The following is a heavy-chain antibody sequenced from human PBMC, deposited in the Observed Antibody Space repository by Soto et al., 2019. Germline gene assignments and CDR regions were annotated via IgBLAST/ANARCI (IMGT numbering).Heavy chain of an antibody. J-gene: IGHJ4*02. CDR2: IYSSGST. Sequence: PSETLSLTCSVSDGSIISYFWSWIRQPPGKGLEWIGYIYSSGSTNYNPSLKSRVTISVDTSKNQFSLKLTSVTAADTAVYYCARAGTAMVQLDYWGQGTPVTVSS. D-gene: IGHD5-18*01. CDR1: DGSIISYF. CDR3: ARAGTAMVQLDY. V-gene: IGHV4-59*01.